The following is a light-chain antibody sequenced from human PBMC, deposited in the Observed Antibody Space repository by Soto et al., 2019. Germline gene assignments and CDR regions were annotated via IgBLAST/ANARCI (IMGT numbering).Light chain of an antibody. V-gene: IGLV2-23*02. J-gene: IGLJ2*01. CDR3: CSYAGGNTLI. CDR1: NGDVGSYDL. Sequence: QSVLTQPASVSGSPGQSITISCTGTNGDVGSYDLVSWYQQYPGKAPKLIIYEVNKQPSGVSNRFSGAKSGNTASLTISGLQTEDEADYDCCSYAGGNTLIFGGGTKVTVL. CDR2: EVN.